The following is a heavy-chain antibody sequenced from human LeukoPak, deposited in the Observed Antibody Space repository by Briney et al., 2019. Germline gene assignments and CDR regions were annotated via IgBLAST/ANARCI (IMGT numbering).Heavy chain of an antibody. CDR1: GGSFSGYY. D-gene: IGHD3-22*01. V-gene: IGHV4-34*01. Sequence: SETLSLTCAVYGGSFSGYYWSWIRQPPGKGLEWIGYIYHTGSTKYNTSLKTRVTISVDTSKNQFSLKLTSVTAADTAVYYCARVGGDYSDSSGLDYWGQGTLVTVSS. J-gene: IGHJ4*02. CDR3: ARVGGDYSDSSGLDY. CDR2: IYHTGST.